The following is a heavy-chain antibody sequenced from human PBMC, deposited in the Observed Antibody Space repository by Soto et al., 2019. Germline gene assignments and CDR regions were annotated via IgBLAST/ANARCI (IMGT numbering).Heavy chain of an antibody. D-gene: IGHD1-1*01. CDR3: ARRYGGTFDY. CDR2: ISYSGST. V-gene: IGHV4-28*01. J-gene: IGHJ4*02. CDR1: GYSISSTNW. Sequence: PSETLSLTCAVSGYSISSTNWWGWIRQPPGKGLEWIGYISYSGSTYYNPSLKGRVTISVDTSKNQFSLKLSSVTAADTAVYYCARRYGGTFDYWGQGTLVTVSS.